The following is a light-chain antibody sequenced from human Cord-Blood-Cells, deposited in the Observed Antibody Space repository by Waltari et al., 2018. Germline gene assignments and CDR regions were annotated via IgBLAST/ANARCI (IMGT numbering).Light chain of an antibody. J-gene: IGKJ4*01. CDR2: KAS. CDR1: QSISSW. CDR3: QQYNSYSAT. V-gene: IGKV1-5*03. Sequence: DIQMTQSPSTLSASVGERVTIPCRASQSISSWLAWYQQKPGKAPKLLIYKASSLESGVPSRFSGSGSGTEFTLTISSLQPDDFATYYCQQYNSYSATFGGGTKVEIK.